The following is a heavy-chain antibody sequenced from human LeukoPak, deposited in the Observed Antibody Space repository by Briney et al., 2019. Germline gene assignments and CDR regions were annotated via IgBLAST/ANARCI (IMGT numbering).Heavy chain of an antibody. D-gene: IGHD3-10*01. CDR3: ARGPSSGYYGSGSYYNGDY. CDR1: GGTFSSYA. CDR2: IMPIFGTA. Sequence: SVKVSCKASGGTFSSYAISWVRQAPGQGLEWMGGIMPIFGTANYAQKFQGRVTITADESTSTAYMELSSLRSEDTAVYYCARGPSSGYYGSGSYYNGDYWGQGTLVTVSS. J-gene: IGHJ4*02. V-gene: IGHV1-69*13.